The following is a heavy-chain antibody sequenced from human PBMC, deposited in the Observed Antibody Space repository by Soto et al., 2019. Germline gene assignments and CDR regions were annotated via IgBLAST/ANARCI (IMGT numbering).Heavy chain of an antibody. CDR3: AREEATAAAGTLFDY. D-gene: IGHD6-13*01. CDR1: GFTFSSYW. V-gene: IGHV3-7*03. CDR2: IKQDGSEK. Sequence: PGGSLRLSCAASGFTFSSYWMSWVRQAPWKGLEWVANIKQDGSEKYYVDSVKGRFTISRDNAKNSLYLQMNSLRAEDTAVYYCAREEATAAAGTLFDYWGQGTLVTVSS. J-gene: IGHJ4*02.